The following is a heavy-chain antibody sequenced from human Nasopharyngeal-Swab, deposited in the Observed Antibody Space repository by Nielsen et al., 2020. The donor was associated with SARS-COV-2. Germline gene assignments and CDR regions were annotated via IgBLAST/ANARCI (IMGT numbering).Heavy chain of an antibody. Sequence: GRSLRLSGADSGFTFSSYAMSWFCEAPGKGLVWVSIISGSGDTTYYADSVKDRFTITRDKSKNTLYLQTNSLRVEDTAVYYCAKAPYLRGLDVWGQGTTVTVSS. D-gene: IGHD2-21*01. J-gene: IGHJ6*02. V-gene: IGHV3-23*01. CDR1: GFTFSSYA. CDR2: ISGSGDTT. CDR3: AKAPYLRGLDV.